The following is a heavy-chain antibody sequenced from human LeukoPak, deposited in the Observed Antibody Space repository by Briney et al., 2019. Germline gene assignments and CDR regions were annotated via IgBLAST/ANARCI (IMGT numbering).Heavy chain of an antibody. D-gene: IGHD1-26*01. Sequence: PGGSMRLSCAASGFTFDDYAMYWVRQAPGKGLEWVSGIGWNSDNIGYADSVRGRFTISRDNAKNSLYLQMNSLGPEDTAVYYCARDPYSGNYGNYYYYYMDVWGKGTTVTISS. J-gene: IGHJ6*03. CDR1: GFTFDDYA. V-gene: IGHV3-9*01. CDR2: IGWNSDNI. CDR3: ARDPYSGNYGNYYYYYMDV.